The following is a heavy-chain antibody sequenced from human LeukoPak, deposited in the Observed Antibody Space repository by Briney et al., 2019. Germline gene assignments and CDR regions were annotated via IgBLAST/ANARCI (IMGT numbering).Heavy chain of an antibody. Sequence: SETLCLTCTVSGGSISSCYWSRIRQPPGKGLEWIGYIYYSGSTNYNPSLKSRVTISVDTSKNQFSLKLSSVTAADTAVYYCARRRLRSDYYYGMDVWGQGTTVTVSS. CDR2: IYYSGST. CDR1: GGSISSCY. V-gene: IGHV4-59*08. CDR3: ARRRLRSDYYYGMDV. D-gene: IGHD4-17*01. J-gene: IGHJ6*02.